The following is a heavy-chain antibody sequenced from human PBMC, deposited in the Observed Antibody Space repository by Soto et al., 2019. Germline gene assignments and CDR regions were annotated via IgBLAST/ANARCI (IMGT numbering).Heavy chain of an antibody. CDR2: ISGSGGST. CDR1: GFTFSSYA. V-gene: IGHV3-23*01. CDR3: AKSVGMLYTFDY. J-gene: IGHJ4*02. D-gene: IGHD2-8*01. Sequence: PGGSLRLSCAASGFTFSSYAMSWVRQPPGKGLEWVSSISGSGGSTYYADSVKGRFTISRDKSKNTLYLQMSSLRAEDTAVYYCAKSVGMLYTFDYWGQGTLVTVSS.